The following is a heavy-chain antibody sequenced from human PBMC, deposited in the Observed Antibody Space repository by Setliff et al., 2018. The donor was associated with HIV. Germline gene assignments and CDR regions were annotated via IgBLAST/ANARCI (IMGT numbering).Heavy chain of an antibody. CDR1: GGSISSSSYY. J-gene: IGHJ4*02. CDR2: IFYTGST. CDR3: ASQLGIVSPLDY. D-gene: IGHD7-27*01. Sequence: PSETLSLTCTVSGGSISSSSYYWGWIRQPPGKGLEWIGSIFYTGSTYYNPSLKSRVTISVDTSKNQVSLKLSSVTAADTAVYYCASQLGIVSPLDYWGQGTLVTVSS. V-gene: IGHV4-39*01.